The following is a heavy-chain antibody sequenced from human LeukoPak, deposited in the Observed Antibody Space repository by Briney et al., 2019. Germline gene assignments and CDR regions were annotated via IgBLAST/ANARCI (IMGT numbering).Heavy chain of an antibody. V-gene: IGHV4-34*01. CDR3: ARNPRDYGDYVDYYYMDV. CDR1: GFTFTTYW. D-gene: IGHD4-17*01. J-gene: IGHJ6*03. Sequence: GSLRLSCAASGFTFTTYWMSWVRQPPGKGLEWIGEINHSESTNYNPSLKSRVTISVDTSKNQFSLKLSSVTAADTAVYYCARNPRDYGDYVDYYYMDVWDKGTTVTVSS. CDR2: INHSEST.